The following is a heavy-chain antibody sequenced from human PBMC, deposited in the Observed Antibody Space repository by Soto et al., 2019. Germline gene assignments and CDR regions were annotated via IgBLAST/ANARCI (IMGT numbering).Heavy chain of an antibody. Sequence: ASVKVSCKASGYTFTSYDINWVRQATGQGLEWMGWMNPNSGNTGYAQKFQGRVTMTRNTSISTAYMELSSLRSEDTAVYYCGRGYGGHYDFWGFAPWGQGTLVTVSS. CDR3: GRGYGGHYDFWGFAP. J-gene: IGHJ5*02. V-gene: IGHV1-8*01. CDR1: GYTFTSYD. D-gene: IGHD3-3*01. CDR2: MNPNSGNT.